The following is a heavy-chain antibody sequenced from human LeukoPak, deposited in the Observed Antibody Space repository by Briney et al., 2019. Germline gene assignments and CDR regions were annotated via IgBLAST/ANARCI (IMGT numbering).Heavy chain of an antibody. CDR1: GFTFNSYA. Sequence: PGGSLRLSCAASGFTFNSYAMTWVRQAPGKGLEWVSLISDSGGRIYYADSVKGRFTISRDNSKNTLYLQMNSLRAEDTAVYCCAKVLIWTYGSGNYYKGAFDIWGQGTMVTVFS. V-gene: IGHV3-23*01. J-gene: IGHJ3*02. CDR3: AKVLIWTYGSGNYYKGAFDI. D-gene: IGHD3-10*01. CDR2: ISDSGGRI.